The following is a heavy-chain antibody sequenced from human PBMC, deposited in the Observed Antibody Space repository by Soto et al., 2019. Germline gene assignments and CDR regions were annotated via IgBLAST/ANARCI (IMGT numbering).Heavy chain of an antibody. J-gene: IGHJ4*02. CDR1: GFTFSSYA. CDR2: ISYDGSNK. CDR3: ARAGGGLYT. V-gene: IGHV3-30-3*01. D-gene: IGHD3-10*01. Sequence: EGSLRLSCAASGFTFSSYAMYWVRQAPGKGLEGVAVISYDGSNKYYADSVKGRFTISRDNSKNTLYLQMNSLRAEDTAVYYCARAGGGLYTWGQGTLVTVSS.